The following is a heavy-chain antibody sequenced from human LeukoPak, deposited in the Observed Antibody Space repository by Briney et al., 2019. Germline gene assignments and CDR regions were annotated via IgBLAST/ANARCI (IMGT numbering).Heavy chain of an antibody. Sequence: SETLSLTCAVYGGSFSGYYWSWIRQPPGKGLEWIGEINHSGSTNYNPSLKSRVTISVDTSKNQFSLKLSSVTAADTAVYYCARIRATMLHYALWFDPWGQGTLVTVSS. J-gene: IGHJ5*02. V-gene: IGHV4-34*01. CDR1: GGSFSGYY. D-gene: IGHD1-26*01. CDR2: INHSGST. CDR3: ARIRATMLHYALWFDP.